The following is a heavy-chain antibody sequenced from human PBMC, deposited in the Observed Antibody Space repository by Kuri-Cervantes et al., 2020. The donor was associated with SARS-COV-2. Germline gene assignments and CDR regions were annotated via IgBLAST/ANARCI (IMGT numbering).Heavy chain of an antibody. CDR3: ARGRTTDLDS. CDR2: IYYSGST. V-gene: IGHV4-39*01. CDR1: GGSISSSSYY. J-gene: IGHJ4*02. Sequence: GSLRLSCTVSGGSISSSSYYWGWIRQPPGKGLEWIGSIYYSGSTYYNPSLKSRVTISVDTSKNQFSLKLSSVTAADTAVYYCARGRTTDLDSWGQGTLVTVSS. D-gene: IGHD4-17*01.